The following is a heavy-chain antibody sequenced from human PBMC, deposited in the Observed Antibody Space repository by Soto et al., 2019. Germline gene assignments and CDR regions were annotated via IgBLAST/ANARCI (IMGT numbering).Heavy chain of an antibody. CDR1: GDSVSNNSVA. CDR3: ARTLRGRGVKYFDD. D-gene: IGHD3-10*01. V-gene: IGHV6-1*01. J-gene: IGHJ4*02. Sequence: QAQLQQSGPGLVKPSQTLSLSCAISGDSVSNNSVAWNWVRQSPSRGLEWLGRTYYRSKWHYDYAQSVRSRITINPATSKNHFSLQLNSVSPEDAAVYYCARTLRGRGVKYFDDWGQGTLVTVSS. CDR2: TYYRSKWHY.